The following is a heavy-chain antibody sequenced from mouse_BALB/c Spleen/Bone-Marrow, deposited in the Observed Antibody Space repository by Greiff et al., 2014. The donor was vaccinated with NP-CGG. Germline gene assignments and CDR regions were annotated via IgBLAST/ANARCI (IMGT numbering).Heavy chain of an antibody. V-gene: IGHV3-2*02. Sequence: EVQLQESGPGLVKPSQSLSLTCTVTGYSITSDYAWNWIRQFPGNKLEWMGYISNSGSTSYHPSLKSRISITRDTSKNQFFMQLNSVTSEDTATYFCASLYGNYDYAMDYWGQGTSVTVSS. J-gene: IGHJ4*01. CDR2: ISNSGST. D-gene: IGHD2-1*01. CDR1: GYSITSDYA. CDR3: ASLYGNYDYAMDY.